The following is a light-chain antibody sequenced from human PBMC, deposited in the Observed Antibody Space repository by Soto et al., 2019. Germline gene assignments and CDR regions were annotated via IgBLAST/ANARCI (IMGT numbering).Light chain of an antibody. J-gene: IGLJ3*02. CDR3: QTWGTGIQV. Sequence: QLVLTQSPSASASLGASVKLTCTLNSGHSRFGIAWHQQQPEKGPRFLMKVDSDGSHSKGDGIPDRFSGSSSGAERYLTISSLQSEDEADYYCQTWGTGIQVFGGGTKVTVL. CDR1: SGHSRFG. CDR2: VDSDGSH. V-gene: IGLV4-69*01.